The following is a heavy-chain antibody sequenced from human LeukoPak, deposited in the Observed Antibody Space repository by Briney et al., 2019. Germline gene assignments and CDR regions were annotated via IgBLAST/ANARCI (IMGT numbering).Heavy chain of an antibody. J-gene: IGHJ3*02. CDR1: GGSISSYY. V-gene: IGHV4-59*01. CDR2: IYYSGST. CDR3: ARDLGIAAAPDAFDI. Sequence: PSETLSLTCTVSGGSISSYYWSWIRQPPGKGLEWIGYIYYSGSTNYNPSLKSRVTMSVDTSKNQFSLKLSSVTAADTAVYYCARDLGIAAAPDAFDIWGQGTMVTVSS. D-gene: IGHD6-13*01.